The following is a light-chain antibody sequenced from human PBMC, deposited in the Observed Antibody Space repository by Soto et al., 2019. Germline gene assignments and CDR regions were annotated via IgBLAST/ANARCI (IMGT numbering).Light chain of an antibody. CDR3: SAYTSSSTFVV. V-gene: IGLV2-18*02. CDR1: SSDVGGYSR. Sequence: QSALTQPPSVSGSPGQSVTISCTGTSSDVGGYSRVSWYQQPPGTAPKLMIYEVSNRPSGVPDRFSGSKSGNTASLTISGLQAEDEADYYCSAYTSSSTFVVFGGGTQLTVL. J-gene: IGLJ2*01. CDR2: EVS.